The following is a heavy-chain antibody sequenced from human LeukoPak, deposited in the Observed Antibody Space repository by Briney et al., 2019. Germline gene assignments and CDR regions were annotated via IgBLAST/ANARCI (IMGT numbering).Heavy chain of an antibody. CDR1: GYSFTSYW. Sequence: GESLKISCKGSGYSFTSYWIGWVRQVPGKGLEWMGIIYPGDSDTRYSPSFQGQVTISADKSTSTAYLQWRSLKASDTAVYYCARALYCSGSTCSDFDSWGQGTLVTVSS. V-gene: IGHV5-51*01. CDR3: ARALYCSGSTCSDFDS. CDR2: IYPGDSDT. J-gene: IGHJ4*02. D-gene: IGHD2-15*01.